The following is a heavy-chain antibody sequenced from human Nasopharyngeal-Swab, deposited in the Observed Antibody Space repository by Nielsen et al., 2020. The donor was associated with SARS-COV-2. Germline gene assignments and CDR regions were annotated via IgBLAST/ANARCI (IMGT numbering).Heavy chain of an antibody. CDR2: IIPIFGTA. J-gene: IGHJ6*02. V-gene: IGHV1-69*13. Sequence: SVKVSCKASGGTFSSYAISWVRQAPGQGLEWMGGIIPIFGTANYAQKFQGRVTITADESTSTAYMELSSLRSEDTAVYYCARDRQQLDYYYYGMGVWGQGTTVTVSS. CDR3: ARDRQQLDYYYYGMGV. D-gene: IGHD4-11*01. CDR1: GGTFSSYA.